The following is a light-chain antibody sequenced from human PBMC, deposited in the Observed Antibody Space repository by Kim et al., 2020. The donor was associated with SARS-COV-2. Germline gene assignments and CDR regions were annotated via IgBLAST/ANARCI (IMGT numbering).Light chain of an antibody. CDR3: QQYGGSPFT. V-gene: IGKV3-20*01. CDR2: AAS. CDR1: QSVSRNF. Sequence: EIVLTQSPGTLSLSPGESATLSCRASQSVSRNFLAWYRKKPGQAPRLLIYAASNRATGIPDRISGGGSGTDFTLTVSRLEPDDFAVYYCQQYGGSPFTFGQGTKLEI. J-gene: IGKJ2*01.